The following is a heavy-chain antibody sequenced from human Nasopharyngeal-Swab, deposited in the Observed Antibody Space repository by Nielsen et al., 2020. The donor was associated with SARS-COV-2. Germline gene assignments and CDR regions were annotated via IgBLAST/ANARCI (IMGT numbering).Heavy chain of an antibody. Sequence: GSLRLSCTVSGGSFRTSTSDYWGWTRQPPGKGLEWIGTLYYSGTTYYNPSLKTRVTMSVDTSRNQFSLKLSSVTAADTAVYYCAREASAYFDYWGQGILVTVLS. CDR2: LYYSGTT. CDR1: GGSFRTSTSDY. V-gene: IGHV4-39*02. J-gene: IGHJ4*02. CDR3: AREASAYFDY.